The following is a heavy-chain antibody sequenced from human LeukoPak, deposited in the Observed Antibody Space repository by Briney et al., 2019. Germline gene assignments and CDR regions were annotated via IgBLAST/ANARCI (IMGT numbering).Heavy chain of an antibody. CDR2: IKHDGSEK. V-gene: IGHV3-7*01. CDR1: GFTFSNYW. Sequence: GGSLRLSCEASGFTFSNYWMSWVRQAPGKGLEWVADIKHDGSEKYYVDSVKGRFTISRDNAKNSLYLQVNSLRAEDTALYYCARVSVGAYQFDYWGQGTLVTVSS. CDR3: ARVSVGAYQFDY. D-gene: IGHD1-26*01. J-gene: IGHJ4*02.